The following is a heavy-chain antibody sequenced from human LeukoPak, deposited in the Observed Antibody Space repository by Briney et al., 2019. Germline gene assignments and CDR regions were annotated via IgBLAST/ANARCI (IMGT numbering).Heavy chain of an antibody. J-gene: IGHJ4*02. CDR2: IIPILGIA. V-gene: IGHV1-69*04. Sequence: ASVKVSCKASGGTFSSYTISWVRQAPGQGLEWMGRIIPILGIANYAQKFQGRVTITADKSTSTAYMELSSLRSEDTAVYYCPRDGGGCSGGSCYADYWGQGTLVTVSS. CDR1: GGTFSSYT. CDR3: PRDGGGCSGGSCYADY. D-gene: IGHD2-15*01.